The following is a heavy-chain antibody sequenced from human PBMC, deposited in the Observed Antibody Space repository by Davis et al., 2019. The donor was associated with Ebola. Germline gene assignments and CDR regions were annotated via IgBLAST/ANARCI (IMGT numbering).Heavy chain of an antibody. CDR2: IYYSGST. D-gene: IGHD6-6*01. V-gene: IGHV4-59*01. CDR3: ARGGMAARPGYYYMDV. J-gene: IGHJ6*03. Sequence: PSETLSLTCTVSGGSISSYYWSWIRQPPGKGLEWIGYIYYSGSTNYNPSLKSRVTISVDTSKNQFSLKLSSVTAADTAVYYCARGGMAARPGYYYMDVWGKGTTVTVSS. CDR1: GGSISSYY.